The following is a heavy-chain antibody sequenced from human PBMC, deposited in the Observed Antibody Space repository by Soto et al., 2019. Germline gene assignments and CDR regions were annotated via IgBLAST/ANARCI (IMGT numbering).Heavy chain of an antibody. V-gene: IGHV3-74*01. D-gene: IGHD6-19*01. CDR1: GFTFSSYW. CDR2: INSDGSST. CDR3: AVAVAGYYTHLIDYGMDV. Sequence: PGGSLRLSCAASGFTFSSYWMHWVRQAPGKGLVWVSRINSDGSSTSYADSVKGRFTISRDNAKNTLYLQMNSLRAEDTAVYYCAVAVAGYYTHLIDYGMDVWGQGTTVTVSS. J-gene: IGHJ6*02.